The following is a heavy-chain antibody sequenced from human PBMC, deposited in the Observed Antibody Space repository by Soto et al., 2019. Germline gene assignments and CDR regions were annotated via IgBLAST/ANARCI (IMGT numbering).Heavy chain of an antibody. J-gene: IGHJ4*02. CDR2: IWYDGSNK. V-gene: IGHV3-33*01. Sequence: QVHLVESGGGVVQPGRSLRLTCAASGFTLSSYGMHWVRQAPGKGLEWVAVIWYDGSNKYYADSVKGRFTISRDNSKNTLYLQMNSLRAEDTAVYYCARWGIAAGDYWGQGTLVTVSS. CDR3: ARWGIAAGDY. CDR1: GFTLSSYG. D-gene: IGHD6-13*01.